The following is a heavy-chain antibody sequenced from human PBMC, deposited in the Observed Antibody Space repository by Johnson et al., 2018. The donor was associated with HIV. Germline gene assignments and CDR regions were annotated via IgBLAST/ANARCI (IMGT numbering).Heavy chain of an antibody. CDR2: IKQDGSEK. CDR3: ARGGSCYNAHFDI. Sequence: MLLVESGGGVVQPGRSLRLSCAASGFTFSSYAMHWVRQAPGKGLEWVANIKQDGSEKYYVDSVKGRFTISRDNAKNSLYRQMNSLRAEDTAVYYCARGGSCYNAHFDIWGQGTMGAVSS. D-gene: IGHD2-15*01. V-gene: IGHV3-7*03. CDR1: GFTFSSYA. J-gene: IGHJ3*02.